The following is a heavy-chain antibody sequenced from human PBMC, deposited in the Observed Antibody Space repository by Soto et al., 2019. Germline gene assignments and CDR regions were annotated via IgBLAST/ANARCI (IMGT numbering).Heavy chain of an antibody. CDR2: INHSGST. J-gene: IGHJ6*02. CDR3: ARGKPVLLWFGESAGVDV. CDR1: GGSFSGYY. D-gene: IGHD3-10*01. Sequence: SSETLSLTCAVYGGSFSGYYWSWIRQPPGKGLEWIGEINHSGSTNYNPSLKSRVTISVDTSKNQFSLKLSSVTAADTAVYYCARGKPVLLWFGESAGVDVWGQGTTVTVSS. V-gene: IGHV4-34*01.